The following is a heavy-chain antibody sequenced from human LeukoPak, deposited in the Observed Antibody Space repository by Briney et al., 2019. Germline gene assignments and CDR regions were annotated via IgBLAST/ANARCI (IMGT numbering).Heavy chain of an antibody. V-gene: IGHV1-18*01. CDR1: GYTFTSYG. Sequence: ASVTVSCKASGYTFTSYGISWVRQAPGQGLEWMGWISAYNGNTNYPQKLQGRVTITTDTSTSTAYMELRSLRSDDTAGYYCARVVREAYGFDRWGQGTLVTVS. J-gene: IGHJ5*02. CDR2: ISAYNGNT. CDR3: ARVVREAYGFDR. D-gene: IGHD4/OR15-4a*01.